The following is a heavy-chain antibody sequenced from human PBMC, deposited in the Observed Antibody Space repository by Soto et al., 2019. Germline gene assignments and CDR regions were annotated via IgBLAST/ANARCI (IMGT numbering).Heavy chain of an antibody. CDR3: ARSTDGYSSSWYPGDAFDI. J-gene: IGHJ3*02. Sequence: QVQLQESGPGLVKPSETLSLTCTVSGGSISSYYWSWIRQPPGKGLEWIGYIYYSGSTNYNPSLKSRDTISRDTSKNQFSLWLRAVTAADTAVYYCARSTDGYSSSWYPGDAFDIWGQGTMVTVSS. CDR1: GGSISSYY. D-gene: IGHD6-13*01. V-gene: IGHV4-59*08. CDR2: IYYSGST.